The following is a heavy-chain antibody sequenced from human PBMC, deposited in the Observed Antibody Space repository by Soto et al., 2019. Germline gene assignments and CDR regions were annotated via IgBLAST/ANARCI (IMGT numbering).Heavy chain of an antibody. CDR3: ARRGSGHTFDY. Sequence: SETLSLTCAVSGASISRTGFHWGWIRQPPGQGLEWIGSIYEAGTTFYNSSLKSRVTISADTSKNHFSLQLSSVTTADTAVYYCARRGSGHTFDYWGQGTLVTVSS. CDR2: IYEAGTT. J-gene: IGHJ4*02. CDR1: GASISRTGFH. D-gene: IGHD3-10*01. V-gene: IGHV4-39*02.